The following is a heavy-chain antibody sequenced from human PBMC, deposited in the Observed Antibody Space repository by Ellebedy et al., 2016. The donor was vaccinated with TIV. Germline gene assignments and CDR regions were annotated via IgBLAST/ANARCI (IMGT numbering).Heavy chain of an antibody. Sequence: GESLKISCAASGFTFSDYYMSWIRQAPGKGLEWVSYISSSGSTIYYADSVKGRFTITRDNAKNSLYLPMNSLRAEDTAVYYCARATSGFDYWGQGSLATVSS. D-gene: IGHD1/OR15-1a*01. J-gene: IGHJ4*02. CDR1: GFTFSDYY. CDR2: ISSSGSTI. CDR3: ARATSGFDY. V-gene: IGHV3-11*01.